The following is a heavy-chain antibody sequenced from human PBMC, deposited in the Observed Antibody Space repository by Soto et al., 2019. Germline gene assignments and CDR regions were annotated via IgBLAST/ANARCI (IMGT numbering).Heavy chain of an antibody. V-gene: IGHV3-23*01. J-gene: IGHJ4*02. CDR3: AKDHEEGYCSGGSCYYNDY. CDR2: ISGSGGST. Sequence: GGSLRLSCAASGFTFSSYAMSWVRQAPGKGLEWVSAISGSGGSTYYADSVKGRFTISRDNSKNTLYLQMNSLRAEDTAVYYCAKDHEEGYCSGGSCYYNDYWGQGTLVTVSS. D-gene: IGHD2-15*01. CDR1: GFTFSSYA.